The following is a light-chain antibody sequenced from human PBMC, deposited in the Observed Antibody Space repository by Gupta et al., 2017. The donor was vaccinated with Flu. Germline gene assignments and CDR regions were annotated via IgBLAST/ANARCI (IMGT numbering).Light chain of an antibody. CDR3: QHLNGFPRT. Sequence: GDGVTITCRASQGIASNLAWYQQNPGKAPKLLIFAASHLQSGVPSRFSGSGSGTDFTLTVSSLQPEDFATYYCQHLNGFPRTFGQGTKVEVE. J-gene: IGKJ1*01. V-gene: IGKV1-9*01. CDR2: AAS. CDR1: QGIASN.